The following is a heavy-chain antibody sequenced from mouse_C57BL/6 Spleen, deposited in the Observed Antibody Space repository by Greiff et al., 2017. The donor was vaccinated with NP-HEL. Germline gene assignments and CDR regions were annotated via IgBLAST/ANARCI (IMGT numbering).Heavy chain of an antibody. CDR3: ARTTTVVPFDY. V-gene: IGHV1-80*01. J-gene: IGHJ2*01. CDR2: IYPGDGDT. Sequence: QVQLKQSGAELVKPGASVKISCKASGYAFSSYWMNWVKQRPGKGLEWIGQIYPGDGDTNYNGKFKGKATLTADKSSSTAYMQLSSLTSEDSAVYFCARTTTVVPFDYWGQGTTLTVSS. D-gene: IGHD1-1*01. CDR1: GYAFSSYW.